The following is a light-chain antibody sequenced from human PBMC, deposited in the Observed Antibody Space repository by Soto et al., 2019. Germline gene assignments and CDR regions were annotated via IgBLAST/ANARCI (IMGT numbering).Light chain of an antibody. V-gene: IGKV1-5*01. Sequence: DIQMTQSPSTLSASVGDRVTITCRASQSIYNWLAWYQQKPGKAPKLLIYDASTLQSGLPSRFNGSGSGTDFSHTFSIQHPDFFATNCYQYYNAHRTFGPGTKLDIK. CDR3: QYYNAHRT. CDR1: QSIYNW. CDR2: DAS. J-gene: IGKJ1*01.